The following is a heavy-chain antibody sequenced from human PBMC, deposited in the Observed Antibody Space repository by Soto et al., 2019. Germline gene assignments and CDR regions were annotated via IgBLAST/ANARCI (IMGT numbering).Heavy chain of an antibody. D-gene: IGHD3-16*01. CDR3: ARGLGEMDV. Sequence: EVQLVESGGGLVQPGGSLRLSCAASGFTVSSNYMRWVRQAPGKGLEWVSVIYSGGSTYYADSVKVRFTISRDNSKNTLYRQMNSLRAGGTAVYYWARGLGEMDVWGKGTTVTVSS. CDR2: IYSGGST. V-gene: IGHV3-66*01. J-gene: IGHJ6*04. CDR1: GFTVSSNY.